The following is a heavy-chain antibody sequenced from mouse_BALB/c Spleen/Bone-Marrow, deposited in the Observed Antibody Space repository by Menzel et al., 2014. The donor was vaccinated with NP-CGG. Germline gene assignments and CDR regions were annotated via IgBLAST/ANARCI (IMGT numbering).Heavy chain of an antibody. D-gene: IGHD1-1*01. Sequence: VQLQQSGAELVRPGSSVKISCKASGYVFTDYWMNWLRQRPGQGLEWIGQIFPVNADTNYKANFKDKVTLTADKSSTTAYMQLNSLTSEDSAVYFCARFATGSFAYWGQGTLVTVPA. CDR1: GYVFTDYW. J-gene: IGHJ3*01. V-gene: IGHV1-80*01. CDR3: ARFATGSFAY. CDR2: IFPVNADT.